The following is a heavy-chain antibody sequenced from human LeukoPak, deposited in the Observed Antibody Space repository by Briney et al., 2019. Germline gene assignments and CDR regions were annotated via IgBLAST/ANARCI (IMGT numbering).Heavy chain of an antibody. CDR2: IYYSGST. J-gene: IGHJ4*02. D-gene: IGHD3-22*01. CDR3: AEGYYYDS. V-gene: IGHV4-39*01. Sequence: KTSETLSLTCTVSGGSISSSSYYWGWIRQPPGKGLEWIGSIYYSGSTYYNPSLKSRVTISVDTSKNQFSLKLSSVTSADTAVYYCAEGYYYDSWGQGTLVTVSS. CDR1: GGSISSSSYY.